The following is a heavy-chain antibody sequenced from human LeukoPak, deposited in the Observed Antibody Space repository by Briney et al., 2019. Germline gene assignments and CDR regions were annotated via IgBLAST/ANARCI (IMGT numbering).Heavy chain of an antibody. Sequence: GGSLRLSCAASGFTFSNYWMHWVRQAPGKGPVWVSRINSDGSTTTYADSVKGRFTISRDNAKNTLYLQMNSLRAEDTAVYYCTRGGVDYWGQGTLVTVSS. CDR3: TRGGVDY. CDR1: GFTFSNYW. CDR2: INSDGSTT. D-gene: IGHD3-16*01. V-gene: IGHV3-74*01. J-gene: IGHJ4*02.